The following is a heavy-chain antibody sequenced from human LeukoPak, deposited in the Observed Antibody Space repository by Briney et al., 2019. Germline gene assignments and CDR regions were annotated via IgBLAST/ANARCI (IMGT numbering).Heavy chain of an antibody. J-gene: IGHJ5*02. D-gene: IGHD3-10*01. CDR2: INHSGSI. CDR3: ARGFPDWYYGSGSSTLVWFDP. CDR1: GGSFSGYY. V-gene: IGHV4-34*01. Sequence: SETLSLTCAVYGGSFSGYYWSWIRQPPGKGLEWSGEINHSGSINYNPSLKSRVTISVDTSKNQFSLRLSSVTAADTAVYYCARGFPDWYYGSGSSTLVWFDPWGQGTLVTVSS.